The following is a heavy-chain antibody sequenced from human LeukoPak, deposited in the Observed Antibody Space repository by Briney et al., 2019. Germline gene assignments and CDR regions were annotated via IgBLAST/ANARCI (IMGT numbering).Heavy chain of an antibody. V-gene: IGHV4-39*07. D-gene: IGHD2-15*01. CDR1: GGSISSSIYY. J-gene: IGHJ6*02. Sequence: PSETLSLTCIVSGGSISSSIYYWAWVRQPPGKGLEWIGTVFYNGATQYSPSLRSRVTISIDTSTNQFSLKLSSVTAADTAVYYCARAAVAATRDYYYYGMDVWGQGTTVTVSS. CDR3: ARAAVAATRDYYYYGMDV. CDR2: VFYNGAT.